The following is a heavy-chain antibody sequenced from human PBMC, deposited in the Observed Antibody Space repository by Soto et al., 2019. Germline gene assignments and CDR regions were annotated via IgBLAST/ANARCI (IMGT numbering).Heavy chain of an antibody. V-gene: IGHV1-3*01. CDR3: ESTKDDSSAYYYGDLGL. CDR1: GYTFTSYA. J-gene: IGHJ2*01. D-gene: IGHD3-22*01. Sequence: APVKVSCKASGYTFTSYAMHWVRQAPGQRLEWMGWINAGNGNTKYSQKFQGRVTITADTSANTVYLELSSLGSEDTAVYYCESTKDDSSAYYYGDLGLWGRGTLVTVSS. CDR2: INAGNGNT.